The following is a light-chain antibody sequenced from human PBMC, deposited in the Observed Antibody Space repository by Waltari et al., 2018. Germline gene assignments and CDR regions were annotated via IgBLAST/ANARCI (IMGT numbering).Light chain of an antibody. J-gene: IGLJ3*02. CDR2: EDG. CDR1: SGSLAINY. V-gene: IGLV6-57*02. Sequence: NFVLTQPLSVSESPGKTVPISCTCSSGSLAINYVQWYRQRPGSAPTTVIYEDGRRPSGVPDRFSGSIDRSSNSASLTISGLKTEDEGDYYCHSYVDTYHVFGGGTKLTVL. CDR3: HSYVDTYHV.